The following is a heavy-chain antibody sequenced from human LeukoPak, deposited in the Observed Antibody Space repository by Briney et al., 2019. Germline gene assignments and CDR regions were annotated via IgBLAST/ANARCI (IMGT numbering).Heavy chain of an antibody. Sequence: SETLSLTCAVYGGSFSGYYWSWIRQPPGKGLEWIGEINHSGSTNYNPSLKSRVTISVDTSKNQFSLKLSSVTAADTAVYYCASSRPHYYYYYMDVWGKGTTVTISS. CDR3: ASSRPHYYYYYMDV. CDR1: GGSFSGYY. J-gene: IGHJ6*03. D-gene: IGHD6-13*01. CDR2: INHSGST. V-gene: IGHV4-34*01.